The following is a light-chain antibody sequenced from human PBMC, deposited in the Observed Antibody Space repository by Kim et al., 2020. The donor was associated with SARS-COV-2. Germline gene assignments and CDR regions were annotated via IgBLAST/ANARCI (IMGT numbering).Light chain of an antibody. CDR2: VAS. CDR1: QDISSY. V-gene: IGKV1-9*01. Sequence: ASVGGRVTITCRASQDISSYLAWYQQKPGKAPKLLISVASTLQSGVPSRFSGSGYGTDFTLTISSLQPEDFATYYCQQLNSYPITFGQGTRLEIK. CDR3: QQLNSYPIT. J-gene: IGKJ5*01.